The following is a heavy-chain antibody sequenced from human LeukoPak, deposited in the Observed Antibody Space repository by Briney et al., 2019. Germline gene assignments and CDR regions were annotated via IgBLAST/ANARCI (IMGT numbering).Heavy chain of an antibody. D-gene: IGHD3-22*01. CDR2: IHYSGST. J-gene: IGHJ5*02. Sequence: SETLSLTCTVSGGSISSSSYYWSWIRQPPGKGLEWIGYIHYSGSTHYNPSLKSRVTISVDTSKNQFSLKLSSVTAADTAVYYCAREVIYDSSGYYYVNWFDPWGQGTLVTVSS. CDR3: AREVIYDSSGYYYVNWFDP. V-gene: IGHV4-61*01. CDR1: GGSISSSSYY.